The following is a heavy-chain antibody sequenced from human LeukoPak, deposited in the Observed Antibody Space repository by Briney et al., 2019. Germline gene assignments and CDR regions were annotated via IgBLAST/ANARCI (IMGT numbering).Heavy chain of an antibody. CDR3: ARDGSSGYYPSPYFDY. Sequence: GGSLRLSCAASGFTVSSNYMSWVRQAPGKGLEWVSVIYSGGNTYYADSVKGRFTISRDNSKNTLYLQMNSLRAEDTAVYYCARDGSSGYYPSPYFDYWGQGTLVTVSS. CDR1: GFTVSSNY. J-gene: IGHJ4*02. D-gene: IGHD3-22*01. CDR2: IYSGGNT. V-gene: IGHV3-53*01.